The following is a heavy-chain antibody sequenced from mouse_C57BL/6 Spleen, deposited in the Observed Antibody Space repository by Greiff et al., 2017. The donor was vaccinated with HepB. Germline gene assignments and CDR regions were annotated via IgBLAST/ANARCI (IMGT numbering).Heavy chain of an antibody. CDR1: GYTFTSYT. J-gene: IGHJ3*01. CDR2: INPSSGYT. CDR3: ARGSNYDWFAY. Sequence: QVQLQQSGAELARPGASVKMSCKASGYTFTSYTMHWVKQRPEQGLEWIGYINPSSGYTKYNQKFKDKATLTADKSSSTAYMQLSSLTSEDSAVYYCARGSNYDWFAYWGQGTLVTVSA. V-gene: IGHV1-4*01. D-gene: IGHD2-4*01.